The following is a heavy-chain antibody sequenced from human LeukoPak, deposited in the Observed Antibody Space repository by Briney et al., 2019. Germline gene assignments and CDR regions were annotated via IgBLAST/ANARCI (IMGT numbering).Heavy chain of an antibody. J-gene: IGHJ5*02. Sequence: SQTLSLTCAISGDSGSSNSAAWNWIRQSPSRGLEWLGRTYYRSKWYNAYAVSVKSRITINPDTSKNQFSLQLNSVTPEDTAVYYCAKDRGRGYTWNYWFDPWGQGTLVTVSS. V-gene: IGHV6-1*01. CDR3: AKDRGRGYTWNYWFDP. D-gene: IGHD1-7*01. CDR2: TYYRSKWYN. CDR1: GDSGSSNSAA.